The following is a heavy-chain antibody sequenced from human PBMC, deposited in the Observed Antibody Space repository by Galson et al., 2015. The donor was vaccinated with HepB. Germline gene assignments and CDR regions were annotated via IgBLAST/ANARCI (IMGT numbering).Heavy chain of an antibody. Sequence: SCKASGGTFSGYTISWVRQAPGQGLEWMGRIIPILGIANYAQKFQGRVTITADKSTSTAYMELSSLRSEDTAVYYCAREGSSSWPTPLTYWGQGTLVTVSS. CDR1: GGTFSGYT. J-gene: IGHJ4*02. V-gene: IGHV1-69*04. CDR3: AREGSSSWPTPLTY. CDR2: IIPILGIA. D-gene: IGHD6-13*01.